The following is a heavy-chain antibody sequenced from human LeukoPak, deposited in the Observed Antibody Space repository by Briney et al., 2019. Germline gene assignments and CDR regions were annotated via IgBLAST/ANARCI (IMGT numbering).Heavy chain of an antibody. V-gene: IGHV1-69*13. CDR3: ARVPTHSGSYFDAFDI. CDR2: IIPIFGTA. CDR1: GGTFSSYA. Sequence: SVKVSCKASGGTFSSYAISGVHQAPGQGLEGLGRIIPIFGTANYAQKFQGRVTITADESTSTAYMELSSLRSEDTAVYYCARVPTHSGSYFDAFDIWGQGTMVTVSS. D-gene: IGHD1-26*01. J-gene: IGHJ3*02.